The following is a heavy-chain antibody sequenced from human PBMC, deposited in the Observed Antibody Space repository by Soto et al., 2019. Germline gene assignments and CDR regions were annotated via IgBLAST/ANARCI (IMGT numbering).Heavy chain of an antibody. CDR1: GFTFSSYA. D-gene: IGHD6-13*01. Sequence: PGGSLRLSCAASGFTFSSYAMSWVRQAPGKGLEWVSAISGSGGSTYYADSVKGRFTISRDNSKNTLYLQMNSLRAEDTAVYYCAKVVPDSSSWYYYYYYGMDVWGQGTKVTVSS. V-gene: IGHV3-23*01. CDR2: ISGSGGST. CDR3: AKVVPDSSSWYYYYYYGMDV. J-gene: IGHJ6*02.